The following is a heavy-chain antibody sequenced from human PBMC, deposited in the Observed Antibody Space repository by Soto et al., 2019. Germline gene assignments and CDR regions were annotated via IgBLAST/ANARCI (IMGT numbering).Heavy chain of an antibody. CDR3: AKADGTGWYGS. CDR2: ISTYNGDT. CDR1: GYIFTIFG. Sequence: QVQLVQSEAEVKKPGASVKVSCKASGYIFTIFGISWVRQAPGQGLEWMGWISTYNGDTKYAQKVQGRVTMTTDTSTSTAYMELRSLISDDTAMYYCAKADGTGWYGSWGQGTLVTVSS. D-gene: IGHD6-19*01. J-gene: IGHJ5*02. V-gene: IGHV1-18*04.